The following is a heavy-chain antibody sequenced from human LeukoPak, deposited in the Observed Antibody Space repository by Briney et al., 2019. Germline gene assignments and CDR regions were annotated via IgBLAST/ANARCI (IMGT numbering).Heavy chain of an antibody. Sequence: PSQTLSLTCAVSGGSISSGGYSWSWIRQPPGKGLEWIGYIYHGGSTYYNSSLKSRVTISVDRSKNQFSLKLSSMTAADTAVYYCAREGATNWFDPWGQGTLVTVSS. J-gene: IGHJ5*02. CDR2: IYHGGST. CDR3: AREGATNWFDP. V-gene: IGHV4-30-2*01. CDR1: GGSISSGGYS. D-gene: IGHD1-26*01.